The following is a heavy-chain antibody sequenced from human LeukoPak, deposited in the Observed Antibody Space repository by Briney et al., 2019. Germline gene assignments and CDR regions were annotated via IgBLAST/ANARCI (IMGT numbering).Heavy chain of an antibody. D-gene: IGHD1-1*01. CDR1: GFTFSSYA. V-gene: IGHV3-30*04. CDR3: ARDQLLPTPPLDY. CDR2: ISYDGSNK. J-gene: IGHJ4*02. Sequence: GGSLRLSCAASGFTFSSYAMHWVRQAPGKGLEWVAVISYDGSNKYYADSVKGRFTISRDNSKNTLYLQMNSLRAEDTAVYYCARDQLLPTPPLDYWGQGTLVTVSS.